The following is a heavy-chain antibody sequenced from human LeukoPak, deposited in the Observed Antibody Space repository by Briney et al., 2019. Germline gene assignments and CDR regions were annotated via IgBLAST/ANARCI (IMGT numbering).Heavy chain of an antibody. CDR2: IIPILGIA. J-gene: IGHJ4*02. D-gene: IGHD3-22*01. Sequence: SVKVSCKASGGTSSSYAISWVRQAPGQGLEWMGRIIPILGIANYAQKFQGRVTITADKSTSTAYMELSSLRSEDTAVYYCARDLGDYDSSGTDYWGQGTLVTVSS. V-gene: IGHV1-69*04. CDR1: GGTSSSYA. CDR3: ARDLGDYDSSGTDY.